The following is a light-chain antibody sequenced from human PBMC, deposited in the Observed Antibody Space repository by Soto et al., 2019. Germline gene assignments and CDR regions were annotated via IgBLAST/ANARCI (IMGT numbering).Light chain of an antibody. J-gene: IGKJ3*01. Sequence: EIVWTQSPGTLSLSPGERATLSCRASQSVSSNYLAWYQQKPGQAPRLLIYGASSRATGIPDRFSGSGSGTDFTLTISGLEPEDFEVYYCQQYGSSPFTFGPGTKVDIK. V-gene: IGKV3-20*01. CDR2: GAS. CDR1: QSVSSNY. CDR3: QQYGSSPFT.